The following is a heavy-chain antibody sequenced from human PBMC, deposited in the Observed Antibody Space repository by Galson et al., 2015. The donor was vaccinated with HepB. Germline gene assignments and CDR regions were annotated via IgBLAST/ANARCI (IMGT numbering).Heavy chain of an antibody. CDR1: GGTFSSYA. CDR2: IIPILGIA. CDR3: AIDAYCSGGNCYLDF. D-gene: IGHD2-15*01. V-gene: IGHV1-69*04. Sequence: SVKVSCKASGGTFSSYAISWVRQAPGQGLEWMGRIIPILGIANYAQKFQGRVTITADKSTSTAYMELSSLRSEDTAVYYCAIDAYCSGGNCYLDFWGQGTLVTVSS. J-gene: IGHJ4*03.